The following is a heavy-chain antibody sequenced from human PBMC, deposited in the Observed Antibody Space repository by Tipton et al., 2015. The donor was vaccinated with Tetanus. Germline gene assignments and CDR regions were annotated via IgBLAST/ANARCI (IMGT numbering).Heavy chain of an antibody. Sequence: TLSLTCSVSGGSLFSGSFYWAWLRQPPGKGLEWIGQIYYNGNTYYLSSLKSRVTISADTSNDQFALSLRSGTAADTAVYYCARQADNWFDAWGQGTLVTVS. J-gene: IGHJ5*02. CDR1: GGSLFSGSFY. CDR3: ARQADNWFDA. V-gene: IGHV4-39*01. CDR2: IYYNGNT. D-gene: IGHD6-25*01.